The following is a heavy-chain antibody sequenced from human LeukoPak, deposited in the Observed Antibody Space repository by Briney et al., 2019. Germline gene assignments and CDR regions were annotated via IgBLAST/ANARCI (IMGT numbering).Heavy chain of an antibody. CDR3: ARDRSREYYDILTGYYTYYYYMDV. CDR2: ISAYNGST. D-gene: IGHD3-9*01. CDR1: GYTFTSYG. Sequence: GASVKVSCKASGYTFTSYGISWVRQAPGQGLEWMGWISAYNGSTNYAQKLQGRVTMTTDTSTSTAYMELRSLRSDDTAVYYCARDRSREYYDILTGYYTYYYYMDVWGKGTTVTVSS. J-gene: IGHJ6*03. V-gene: IGHV1-18*01.